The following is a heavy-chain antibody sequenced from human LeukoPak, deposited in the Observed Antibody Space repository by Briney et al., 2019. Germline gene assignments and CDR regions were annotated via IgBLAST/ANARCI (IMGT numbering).Heavy chain of an antibody. V-gene: IGHV3-48*01. D-gene: IGHD6-13*01. J-gene: IGHJ4*02. Sequence: GGSLRLSCAASGFTFSSYGMNWVRQAPGKGLEWVSYISSSSSTIYYADSVKGRFTISRDNAKNSLYLQMNSLRAEDTAVYYCARAGAAGFPAGGGFFVGRAAIDYWGQGTLVTVSS. CDR2: ISSSSSTI. CDR1: GFTFSSYG. CDR3: ARAGAAGFPAGGGFFVGRAAIDY.